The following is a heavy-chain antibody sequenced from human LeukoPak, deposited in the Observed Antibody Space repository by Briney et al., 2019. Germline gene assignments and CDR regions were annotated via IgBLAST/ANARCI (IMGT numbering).Heavy chain of an antibody. J-gene: IGHJ4*02. CDR2: MHYSGST. CDR1: GDSISRYF. CDR3: ARGKGADY. D-gene: IGHD3-16*01. V-gene: IGHV4-59*01. Sequence: SETLSLTCTVSGDSISRYFWSWIRQPPGKGLEWIGYMHYSGSTDYNPSLKSRVTISVDTSKNQFSLNLSSVTAADTAVYYCARGKGADYWGQGTLVTVSS.